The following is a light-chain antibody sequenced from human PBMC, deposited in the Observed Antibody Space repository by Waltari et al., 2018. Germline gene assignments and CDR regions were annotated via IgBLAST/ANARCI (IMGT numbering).Light chain of an antibody. CDR3: QQSYSTPYT. Sequence: EIQMTQSPSSLSASVGDRVTITCRASQSISSYLNRYQQKPGKAPKRRIYAASSLQSGVPSRLSGSGSGTDFTLTISSLQPEDFATYYCQQSYSTPYTFGQGTKLEIK. J-gene: IGKJ2*01. CDR1: QSISSY. V-gene: IGKV1-39*01. CDR2: AAS.